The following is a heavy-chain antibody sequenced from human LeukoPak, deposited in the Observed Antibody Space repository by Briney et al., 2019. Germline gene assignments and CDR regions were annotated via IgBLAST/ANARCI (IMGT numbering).Heavy chain of an antibody. V-gene: IGHV2-5*02. Sequence: SGPTLVNPTQTLTLTCTFSGFSLSTSGVGVGWIRQPPGKALEWLALIYWDDDKCYSPSLKSRLTITKDTSKNQVVLTMTNMDPVDTATYYCAHRQGYYDSSDPFDYWGQGTLVTVSS. CDR2: IYWDDDK. CDR3: AHRQGYYDSSDPFDY. D-gene: IGHD3-22*01. CDR1: GFSLSTSGVG. J-gene: IGHJ4*02.